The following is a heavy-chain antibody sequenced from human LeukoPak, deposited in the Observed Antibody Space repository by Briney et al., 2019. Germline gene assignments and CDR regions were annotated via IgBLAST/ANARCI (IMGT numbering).Heavy chain of an antibody. Sequence: GESLKISCKGSGYNFTSHWIGWVRQMPGKGLEWMGIIYPGDSDTRYSPSFQGQVTISADKSISTAYLQWSSLKASDTAMYYCARRSDLSSSWFFDYWGQGTLVTVSS. D-gene: IGHD6-13*01. J-gene: IGHJ4*02. CDR2: IYPGDSDT. CDR3: ARRSDLSSSWFFDY. CDR1: GYNFTSHW. V-gene: IGHV5-51*01.